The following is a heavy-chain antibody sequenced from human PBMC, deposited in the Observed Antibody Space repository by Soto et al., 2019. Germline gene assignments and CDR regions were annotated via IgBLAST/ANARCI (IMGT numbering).Heavy chain of an antibody. V-gene: IGHV3-23*01. CDR1: GITYKNNA. CDR2: ISASGGTP. Sequence: PGGSLRLSCIVSGITYKNNAMTWVRQAPGQGLEWVSSISASGGTPYYVDSAKGRFTVSRDTSKSALYLHMDSLRVEDTAIYYFANVGRSLFRGLLDTWGQGALVKVSS. CDR3: ANVGRSLFRGLLDT. J-gene: IGHJ5*02. D-gene: IGHD1-26*01.